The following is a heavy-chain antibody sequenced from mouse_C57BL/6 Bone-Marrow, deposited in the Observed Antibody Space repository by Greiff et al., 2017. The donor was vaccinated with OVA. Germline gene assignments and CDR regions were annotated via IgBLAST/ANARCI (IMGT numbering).Heavy chain of an antibody. CDR2: IDPENGDT. Sequence: EVQLQQSGAELVRPGASVKLSCTASGFTITDDYMHWVKQRPEQGLEWIGWIDPENGDTEYDSKFQGKATLTADTSSNTAYMQLSSRTSEYTAVYYCTVYYDRFAYWGQGTLVTVSA. J-gene: IGHJ3*01. CDR3: TVYYDRFAY. V-gene: IGHV14-4*01. D-gene: IGHD2-4*01. CDR1: GFTITDDY.